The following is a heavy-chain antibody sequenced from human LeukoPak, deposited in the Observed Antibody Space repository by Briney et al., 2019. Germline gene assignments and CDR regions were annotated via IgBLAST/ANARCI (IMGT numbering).Heavy chain of an antibody. D-gene: IGHD3-10*01. Sequence: GGSLRLACATSGFSFSSYAMSWVRQAPGKGLEWVSTIRGSGDITYYADSVKGRFTISRDNSKNTLYLQMNSLRAEDTAVYYCAKGTYGSGTYGSIDYWGQGTLVTVSS. CDR2: IRGSGDIT. V-gene: IGHV3-23*01. J-gene: IGHJ4*02. CDR1: GFSFSSYA. CDR3: AKGTYGSGTYGSIDY.